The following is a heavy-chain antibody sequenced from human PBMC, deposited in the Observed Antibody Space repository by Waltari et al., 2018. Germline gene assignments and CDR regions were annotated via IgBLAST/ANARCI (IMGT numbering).Heavy chain of an antibody. V-gene: IGHV4-59*01. D-gene: IGHD6-13*01. Sequence: QVQLQESGPGLVKPSETLSLTCTVSGGSISSYYWSWIRQPPGKGLEWIGYIYYSGSTNYNPSRKSRVTISVDTSKNQFSRKLSSVTAADTAVYYCARDNTSGYSSSSYGMDVWGQGTTVTVSS. CDR2: IYYSGST. CDR3: ARDNTSGYSSSSYGMDV. J-gene: IGHJ6*02. CDR1: GGSISSYY.